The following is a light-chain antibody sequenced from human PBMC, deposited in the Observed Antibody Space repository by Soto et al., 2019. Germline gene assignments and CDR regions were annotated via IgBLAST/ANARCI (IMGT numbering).Light chain of an antibody. CDR1: QSISYW. V-gene: IGKV1-5*01. Sequence: DIQMTQSPSTLSASVGDRVTITCRASQSISYWLAWFQQKPGKAPKVLIYDASTLESGVPSRFSGSGSGTEFTLTISSLQPEDSATYYCQQHNSSPWTFGQGTRVEIQ. CDR3: QQHNSSPWT. CDR2: DAS. J-gene: IGKJ1*01.